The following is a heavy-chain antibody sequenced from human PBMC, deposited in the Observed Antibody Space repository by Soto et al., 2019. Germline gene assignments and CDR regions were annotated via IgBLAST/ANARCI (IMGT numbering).Heavy chain of an antibody. Sequence: QITLKESGPTLVRPTQTLTLTCTFSGISLSARGVGVGWIRQPPGKALEWLALIYWDDDERYSPALKSRLTITKDTSKDQVVLTMTNMDPDDTGTYYCAHDSSGLYGFDYWGQGALVIVSS. CDR3: AHDSSGLYGFDY. CDR1: GISLSARGVG. CDR2: IYWDDDE. D-gene: IGHD6-25*01. V-gene: IGHV2-5*02. J-gene: IGHJ4*02.